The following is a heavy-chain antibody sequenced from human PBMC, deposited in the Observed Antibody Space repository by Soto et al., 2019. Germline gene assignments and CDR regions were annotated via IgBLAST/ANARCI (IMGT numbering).Heavy chain of an antibody. V-gene: IGHV4-31*03. D-gene: IGHD6-25*01. CDR1: GGSITSSDYF. Sequence: SETLSLTCTVSGGSITSSDYFWSLIRQHPGKGLEWIGYINYSGRTDYNPSLKSRVTISVDTSKNQFSLWMNSVTAADTAVYYCARGHVIAAAGSDPYFFASWGQGVLVTVSS. CDR2: INYSGRT. CDR3: ARGHVIAAAGSDPYFFAS. J-gene: IGHJ4*02.